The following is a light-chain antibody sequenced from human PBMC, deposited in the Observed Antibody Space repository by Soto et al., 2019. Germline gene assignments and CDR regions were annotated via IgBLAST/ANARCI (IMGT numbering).Light chain of an antibody. J-gene: IGKJ5*01. V-gene: IGKV1-39*01. CDR3: QQTYGTLIT. Sequence: IQMTQSPSSRSASVGDRVTITCRASQTIDTYLNWYQQKPGEVPKLLIYAASTLQSGAPSRFSGGGSGTDFTLTISSLQPADFATYYCQQTYGTLITFGQGTRLEIK. CDR2: AAS. CDR1: QTIDTY.